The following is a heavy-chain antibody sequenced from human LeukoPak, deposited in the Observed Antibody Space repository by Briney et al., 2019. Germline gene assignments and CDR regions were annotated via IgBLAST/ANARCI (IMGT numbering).Heavy chain of an antibody. J-gene: IGHJ4*02. Sequence: GRSLRLSCVPSGFTFSNYWMHWVRHVPGKGPVWVSRINSDGNTTNYADSVKGRSTTSRDNAKNTLYLQMNSLRAEDTAVYYCARIDYVRQSGYDSLWGQGTLVTVSS. CDR2: INSDGNTT. D-gene: IGHD5-12*01. CDR3: ARIDYVRQSGYDSL. V-gene: IGHV3-74*01. CDR1: GFTFSNYW.